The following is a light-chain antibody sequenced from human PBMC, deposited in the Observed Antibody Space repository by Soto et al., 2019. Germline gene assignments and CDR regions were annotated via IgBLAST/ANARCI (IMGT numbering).Light chain of an antibody. CDR2: DNN. J-gene: IGLJ2*01. V-gene: IGLV1-51*01. Sequence: QSVLTQPPSVSAAPGQRVTISCSGSTSNIGNNYVSWFQQLPGTAPKVFIYDNNKRPSGIPDRFSGSKSGTSATLGITGLQTGDEADYYCGTWDSSLSAVIFGGGTKLTGL. CDR3: GTWDSSLSAVI. CDR1: TSNIGNNY.